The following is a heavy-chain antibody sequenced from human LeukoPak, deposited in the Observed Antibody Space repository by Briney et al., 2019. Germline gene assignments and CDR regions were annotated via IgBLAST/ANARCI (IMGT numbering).Heavy chain of an antibody. J-gene: IGHJ4*02. V-gene: IGHV3-9*01. D-gene: IGHD6-19*01. CDR2: ISWNSGSI. CDR3: AKDNRRHYTSGPNPDSLH. CDR1: GFIFNNYA. Sequence: GGSLRLSCAGSGFIFNNYAMHWVRQPPGKGLEWVSGISWNSGSIDYADSVKGRFTISRDNAKNSLYLQMNSLRVEDTAFYYCAKDNRRHYTSGPNPDSLHWGQGAPVTVST.